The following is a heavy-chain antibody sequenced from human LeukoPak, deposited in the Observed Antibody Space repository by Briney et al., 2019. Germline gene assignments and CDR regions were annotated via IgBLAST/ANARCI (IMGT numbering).Heavy chain of an antibody. Sequence: SETLSLTCAVYGGSFSGYYWSWIRQPPGKGLEWIGEINHSGSTNYNPSLKSRVTISVDTSKNQFSLKLSSVTAADTAVYYCTRDTGTTGEVKFDPWGQGTLVTVSS. V-gene: IGHV4-34*01. J-gene: IGHJ5*02. CDR1: GGSFSGYY. CDR3: TRDTGTTGEVKFDP. CDR2: INHSGST. D-gene: IGHD4-17*01.